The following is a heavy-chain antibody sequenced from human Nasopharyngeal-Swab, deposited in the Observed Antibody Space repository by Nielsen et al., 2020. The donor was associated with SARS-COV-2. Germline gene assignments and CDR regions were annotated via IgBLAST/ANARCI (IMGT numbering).Heavy chain of an antibody. J-gene: IGHJ5*02. CDR3: ARARTRTIFGVVGWFDP. D-gene: IGHD3-3*01. Sequence: PGKGLEWIGSIYYSGSTYYNASLKSRVTISVDTSKNQFSLKLSSVTAADTAVYYCARARTRTIFGVVGWFDPWGQGTLVTVSS. V-gene: IGHV4-39*07. CDR2: IYYSGST.